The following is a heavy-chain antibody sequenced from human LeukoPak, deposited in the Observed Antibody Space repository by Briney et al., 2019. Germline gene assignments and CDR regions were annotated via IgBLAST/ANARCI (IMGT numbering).Heavy chain of an antibody. CDR3: AKDIGGYLYYYFDY. CDR2: ISGGSSII. Sequence: PGGSLRLSCAVSGFTFSSYSMNWVRQAPGKGLEGVSYISGGSSIIKYADSVKGRFTISRDNAQNSLYLQMNSLRAEDTALYYCAKDIGGYLYYYFDYWGQGTLVTVSS. V-gene: IGHV3-48*01. CDR1: GFTFSSYS. J-gene: IGHJ4*02. D-gene: IGHD5-12*01.